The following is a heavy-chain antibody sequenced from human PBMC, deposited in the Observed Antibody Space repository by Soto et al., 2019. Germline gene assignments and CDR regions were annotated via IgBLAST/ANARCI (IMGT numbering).Heavy chain of an antibody. CDR2: INHSGST. J-gene: IGHJ4*02. Sequence: QVQLQQWGAGLLKPSETLSLTCAVYGGSLSGYYWSWIRQPPGKGLEWIGEINHSGSTNYNPSLKSRVTISVDTSKNQFSLKLSSVTAADTAVYYCARGSPYSGYAWWGQGTLVTVSS. V-gene: IGHV4-34*01. D-gene: IGHD5-12*01. CDR1: GGSLSGYY. CDR3: ARGSPYSGYAW.